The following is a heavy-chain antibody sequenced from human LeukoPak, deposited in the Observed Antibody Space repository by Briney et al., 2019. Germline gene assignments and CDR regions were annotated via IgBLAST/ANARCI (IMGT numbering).Heavy chain of an antibody. D-gene: IGHD1-26*01. V-gene: IGHV1-69*04. CDR1: GYTFTSYG. CDR3: ARDEVGANGVDY. J-gene: IGHJ4*02. Sequence: SVKVSCKASGYTFTSYGISWVRQAPGQGLEWMGRIIPILGIANYAQKFQGRVTITADKSTSTAYMELSSLRSEDTAVYYCARDEVGANGVDYWGQGTLVTVPS. CDR2: IIPILGIA.